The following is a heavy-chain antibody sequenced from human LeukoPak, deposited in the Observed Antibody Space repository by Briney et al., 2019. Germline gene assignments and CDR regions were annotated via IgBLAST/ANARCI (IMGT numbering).Heavy chain of an antibody. V-gene: IGHV4-34*01. J-gene: IGHJ4*02. CDR1: GGSFTGYY. D-gene: IGHD5-24*01. CDR2: IDHSGCT. Sequence: PSETLSLTCAVYGGSFTGYYWSWIRQPPGKGLEWIGEIDHSGCTNYNPSLKSRVTISVDTSKNQFSLELSSVTAADTAVYYCARHEGRDGYNPHLFDYWGQGTLVTVSS. CDR3: ARHEGRDGYNPHLFDY.